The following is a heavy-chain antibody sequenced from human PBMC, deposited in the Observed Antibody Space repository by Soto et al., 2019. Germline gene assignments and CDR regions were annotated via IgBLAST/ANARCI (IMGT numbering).Heavy chain of an antibody. V-gene: IGHV3-74*01. CDR1: GFTFSSYW. CDR2: MNNDGSYT. D-gene: IGHD6-13*01. Sequence: EVQLLESGGGLVQPGGSLRLSCAASGFTFSSYWMYWVRQAPGKGLEWVSHMNNDGSYTNYAESVKGRFTFSRDNAKNTLYLQMNSLRAEDTAVYYCVRGGYMHACDIWGQGTMVTVSS. J-gene: IGHJ3*02. CDR3: VRGGYMHACDI.